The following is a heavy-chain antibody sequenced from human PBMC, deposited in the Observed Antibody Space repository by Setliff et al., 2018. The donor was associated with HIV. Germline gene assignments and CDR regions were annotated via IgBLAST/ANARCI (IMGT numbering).Heavy chain of an antibody. CDR2: IDHSGRS. V-gene: IGHV4-34*01. J-gene: IGHJ5*01. D-gene: IGHD3-10*02. CDR1: GGFFSDDY. Sequence: SETLSLTCAVYGGFFSDDYWSWIRQPPGRGMEWIGEIDHSGRSNYNPSRKSRVLMAIDASKSQISLNLTSISAADTAVYYCAKCSGRFRVVTWFDSWGHGMLVTVSS. CDR3: AKCSGRFRVVTWFDS.